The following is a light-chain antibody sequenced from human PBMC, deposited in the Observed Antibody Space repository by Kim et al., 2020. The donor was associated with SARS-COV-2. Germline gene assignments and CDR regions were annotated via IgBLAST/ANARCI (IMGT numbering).Light chain of an antibody. V-gene: IGLV3-1*01. CDR1: KLGDRD. CDR3: QTWDSSSVM. Sequence: VSAGQKASSTCSGDKLGDRDVCWYQQKPGQSPVLVIYQDNRRPSGIPERFSGSVSGNTATLTVSGAQATDEADYYCQTWDSSSVMFGGGTQLTVL. CDR2: QDN. J-gene: IGLJ3*02.